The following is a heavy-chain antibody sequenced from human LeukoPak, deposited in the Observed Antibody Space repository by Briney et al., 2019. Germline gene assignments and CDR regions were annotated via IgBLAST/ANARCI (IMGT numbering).Heavy chain of an antibody. V-gene: IGHV5-51*01. CDR2: IFPGDSDT. Sequence: GESLKISCQGSGYSFRSYWIAWVRQMPGRGLEWMGIIFPGDSDTTYSPSFQGQVSISVDKSINPAYLQWSSLKASDTAMYYCVRRGSLAVAGIPDHYYYMDVWGKGTTVTVSS. J-gene: IGHJ6*03. CDR3: VRRGSLAVAGIPDHYYYMDV. D-gene: IGHD6-19*01. CDR1: GYSFRSYW.